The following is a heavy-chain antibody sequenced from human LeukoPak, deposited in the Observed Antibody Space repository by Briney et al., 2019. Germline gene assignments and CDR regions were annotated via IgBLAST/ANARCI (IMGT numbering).Heavy chain of an antibody. CDR1: GGSISSGHW. Sequence: SETLSLTCAVSGGSISSGHWWSWVRQPPGKGLEWIGEIYQSGNTNYNPSLKSRVTISVDKSKNQFSLKLSSVTAADTAVYYCASGSAYVEWYFDLWGRGTLVTVSS. CDR3: ASGSAYVEWYFDL. V-gene: IGHV4-4*02. CDR2: IYQSGNT. D-gene: IGHD5-12*01. J-gene: IGHJ2*01.